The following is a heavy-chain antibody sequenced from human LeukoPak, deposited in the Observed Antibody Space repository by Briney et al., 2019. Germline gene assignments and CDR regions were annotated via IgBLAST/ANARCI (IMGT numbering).Heavy chain of an antibody. Sequence: GESLKISWKGSGYIFTSYWIGWVRQMPGKGLEWMGIIYPGDSDTRYSPSFQGQVTISADKSISTAYLQWSSLKASDTAMYYCARSSDVLRFLEWPRSNWFDPWGQGTLVTVSS. V-gene: IGHV5-51*01. J-gene: IGHJ5*02. D-gene: IGHD3-3*01. CDR2: IYPGDSDT. CDR1: GYIFTSYW. CDR3: ARSSDVLRFLEWPRSNWFDP.